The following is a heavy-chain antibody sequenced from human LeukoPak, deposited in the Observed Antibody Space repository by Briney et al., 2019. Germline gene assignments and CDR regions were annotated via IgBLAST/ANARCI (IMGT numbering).Heavy chain of an antibody. D-gene: IGHD3-3*02. CDR2: IKQDGSEK. V-gene: IGHV3-7*01. CDR3: ARVSNADAFDI. CDR1: GFTFSSYA. J-gene: IGHJ3*02. Sequence: PGGSLRLSCAASGFTFSSYAMSWVRQAPGKGLEWVANIKQDGSEKYYVDSVKGRFTISRDNAKNSLYLQMNSLRAEDTAVYYCARVSNADAFDIWGQGTMVTVSS.